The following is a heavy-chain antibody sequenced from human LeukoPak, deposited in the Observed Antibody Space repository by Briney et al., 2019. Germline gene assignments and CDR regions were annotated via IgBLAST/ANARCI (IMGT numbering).Heavy chain of an antibody. J-gene: IGHJ4*02. CDR1: GYTFTSYG. Sequence: GASVTVSCKASGYTFTSYGMSWVRQAPGQGLEWMGWISAYNGNTNYAQKLQGRVTMTTDTSTSTAYMELRSLRSDDTAVYYCARDGFLYSGYDLRYWGQGTLVTVSS. CDR3: ARDGFLYSGYDLRY. V-gene: IGHV1-18*01. D-gene: IGHD5-12*01. CDR2: ISAYNGNT.